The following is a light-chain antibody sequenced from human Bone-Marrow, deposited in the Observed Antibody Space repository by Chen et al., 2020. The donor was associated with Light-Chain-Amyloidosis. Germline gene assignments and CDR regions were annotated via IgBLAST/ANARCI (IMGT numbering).Light chain of an antibody. CDR3: QQYDDLPLT. J-gene: IGKJ4*01. Sequence: DIQLTQSPSSLPASVGDRVTITCQASQDIDHYLNWYQQQPGRAPKLLIYDASNLETGVPSRFSGSRSGTDFTFTINSLQPEDFATYYCQQYDDLPLTFGGGTKVEIK. CDR2: DAS. V-gene: IGKV1-33*01. CDR1: QDIDHY.